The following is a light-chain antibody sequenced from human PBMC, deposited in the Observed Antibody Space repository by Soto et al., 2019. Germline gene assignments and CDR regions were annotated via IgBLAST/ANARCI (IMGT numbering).Light chain of an antibody. CDR1: SSDIGAGYD. CDR2: GNS. J-gene: IGLJ1*01. CDR3: QSFDSSLRGV. V-gene: IGLV1-40*01. Sequence: QLVLTQPPSVSGAPGQRVTISCTGSSSDIGAGYDVHWYQQLPGTAPKLLIYGNSNRPSGVPDRFSGSKSGTSASLAITGLQAEDEAHYYCQSFDSSLRGVFGIGTKVTVL.